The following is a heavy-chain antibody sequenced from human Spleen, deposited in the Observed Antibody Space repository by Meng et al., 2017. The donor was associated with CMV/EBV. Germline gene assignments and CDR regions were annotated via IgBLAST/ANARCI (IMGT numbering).Heavy chain of an antibody. CDR3: ARGFGANSSPDNWFDR. D-gene: IGHD4/OR15-4a*01. Sequence: GESLKISCAASGFTVSSNYMSWVRQAPGKGLEWVSSISSRSTYIYYADSVKGRFTISRDNAKNSLYLQMNSLRGEDTAVYYCARGFGANSSPDNWFDRWGQGTLVTVSS. CDR1: GFTVSSNY. J-gene: IGHJ5*01. V-gene: IGHV3-21*01. CDR2: ISSRSTYI.